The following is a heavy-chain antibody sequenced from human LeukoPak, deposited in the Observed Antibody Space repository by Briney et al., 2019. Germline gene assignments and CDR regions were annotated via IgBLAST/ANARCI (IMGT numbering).Heavy chain of an antibody. Sequence: SETLSLTCAVSGGSFSGYYWSWIRQPPGKGLEWIGEINHSGTTNYNPSLKSRVTISVDTSKNQFSLKLSSVTAADTAVYYCARDGGLYKPVWWFDPWGQGTLVTVSS. D-gene: IGHD3-16*02. J-gene: IGHJ5*02. CDR3: ARDGGLYKPVWWFDP. CDR2: INHSGTT. CDR1: GGSFSGYY. V-gene: IGHV4-34*01.